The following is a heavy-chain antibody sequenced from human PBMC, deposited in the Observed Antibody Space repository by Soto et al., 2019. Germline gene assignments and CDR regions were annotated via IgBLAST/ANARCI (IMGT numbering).Heavy chain of an antibody. CDR3: ARVGTTVTFDY. V-gene: IGHV4-4*07. D-gene: IGHD4-17*01. CDR1: GGSISGYY. J-gene: IGHJ4*02. CDR2: IYSDGTT. Sequence: PSETLSLTCTVSGGSISGYYWSWVRQPAGKGLEWVGRIYSDGTTNYSPSLKSRVTISVDTSKNQFSLKLSSVTAADTAVYYCARVGTTVTFDYWGQGTLVTVSS.